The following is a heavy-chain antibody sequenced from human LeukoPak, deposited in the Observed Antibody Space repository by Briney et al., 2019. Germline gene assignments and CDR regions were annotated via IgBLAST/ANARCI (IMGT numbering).Heavy chain of an antibody. J-gene: IGHJ4*02. CDR2: IIPIFGTA. D-gene: IGHD1-26*01. V-gene: IGHV1-69*05. CDR1: GGTFSSYA. Sequence: VASVKVSCKASGGTFSSYAISWVRQAPGQGLEWMGGIIPIFGTANYAQKFQGRVTMTRDTSTSTVYMELSSLRSEDTAVYYCARDIGVGSHDGIDYWGQGTLVTVSS. CDR3: ARDIGVGSHDGIDY.